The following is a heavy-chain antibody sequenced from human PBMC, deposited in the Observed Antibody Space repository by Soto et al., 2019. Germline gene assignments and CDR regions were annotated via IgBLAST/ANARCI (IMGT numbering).Heavy chain of an antibody. D-gene: IGHD3-16*01. Sequence: GGSLRLSCAASGFTFSSFAMSWVRQAPGKGLEWVAAISGNSDTTYYADSVKGQFTISRDSSKNTLYLQMNSLRAEDTAVYYCARDRGGITVSSKPLGEWFDPWGQGTLVTVS. CDR3: ARDRGGITVSSKPLGEWFDP. J-gene: IGHJ5*02. V-gene: IGHV3-23*01. CDR1: GFTFSSFA. CDR2: ISGNSDTT.